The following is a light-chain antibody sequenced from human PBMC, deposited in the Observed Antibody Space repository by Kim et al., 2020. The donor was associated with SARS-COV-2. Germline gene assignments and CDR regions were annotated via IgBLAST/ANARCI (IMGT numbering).Light chain of an antibody. Sequence: EIVMTQSPATLSVSPGERVTLSCRASQNIRSNLAWYQQKPGQAPRLVIYGASTRITGFPARFSGSGSGTYFTLTIRSLQSQDFAVYYCQQYETWPRTFGQGTKVDIK. CDR1: QNIRSN. CDR2: GAS. CDR3: QQYETWPRT. J-gene: IGKJ1*01. V-gene: IGKV3-15*01.